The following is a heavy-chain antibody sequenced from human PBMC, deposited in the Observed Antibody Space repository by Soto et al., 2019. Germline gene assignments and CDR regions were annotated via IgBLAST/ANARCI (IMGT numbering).Heavy chain of an antibody. J-gene: IGHJ4*02. Sequence: ERLCRTCLISGGSTSNYYWSWIRQSPGKGLEWIGYISYSGNTNYNPSLKSRVTISVDTSKDQLSLKVTPVTAADTAMYSCACLRGKRGSPIDYWGQGTPVTVYS. CDR1: GGSTSNYY. CDR3: ACLRGKRGSPIDY. V-gene: IGHV4-59*01. D-gene: IGHD2-15*01. CDR2: ISYSGNT.